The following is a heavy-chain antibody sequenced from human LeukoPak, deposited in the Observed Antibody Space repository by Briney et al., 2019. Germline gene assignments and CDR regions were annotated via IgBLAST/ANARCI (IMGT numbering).Heavy chain of an antibody. J-gene: IGHJ3*02. Sequence: PSETLSLTCAVYGGSFSGYYWSWIRQPPGKGLEWIGEINHSGSTNYNPSLKSRVTISVDTSKNQFSLKLSSVTAADTAVYYCARAYQNAFDIWGQGTMVTVSS. CDR1: GGSFSGYY. CDR2: INHSGST. CDR3: ARAYQNAFDI. D-gene: IGHD2-2*01. V-gene: IGHV4-34*01.